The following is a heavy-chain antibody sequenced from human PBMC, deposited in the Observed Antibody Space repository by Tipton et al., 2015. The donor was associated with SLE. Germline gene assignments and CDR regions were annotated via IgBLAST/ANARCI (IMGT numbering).Heavy chain of an antibody. Sequence: QVQLVQSGAEVKKPGSSVKVSCKASGGTFSSYAISWVRQAPGQGLEWMGGIIPIFGTANYAQKFQGRVTITADKSTSTAYMELSSLRSEDTAVYYCASLASSLFYYDSSGYYDWGQGTLVTVSS. CDR3: ASLASSLFYYDSSGYYD. CDR1: GGTFSSYA. J-gene: IGHJ4*02. V-gene: IGHV1-69*06. CDR2: IIPIFGTA. D-gene: IGHD3-22*01.